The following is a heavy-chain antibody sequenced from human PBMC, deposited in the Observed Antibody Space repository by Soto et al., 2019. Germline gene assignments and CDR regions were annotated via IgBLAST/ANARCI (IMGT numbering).Heavy chain of an antibody. CDR2: IHYSGTT. CDR1: SASVSTSTYD. D-gene: IGHD4-17*01. CDR3: ARLTRYNDYESWFDT. V-gene: IGHV4-39*01. Sequence: LSLGCTVCSASVSTSTYDWGWISKPPGKGLEWIGTIHYSGTTYYNPSLRSRVSISVDTSKNQFSLNLSSVTAADTAVYYCARLTRYNDYESWFDTWGQGTLVTVSS. J-gene: IGHJ5*02.